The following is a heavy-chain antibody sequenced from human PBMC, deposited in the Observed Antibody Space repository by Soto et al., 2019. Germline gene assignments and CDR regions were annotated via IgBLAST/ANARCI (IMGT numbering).Heavy chain of an antibody. V-gene: IGHV3-30*18. CDR3: AKDRVESGLGEIDY. Sequence: QVQLVESGGGVVQPGRSLRLSCAASGFRFSNNGMHWVRQAPGKGLEWVAIISYDGSKKDYADSVKGRFTISIDNSKNTLYLQMSSLRVEDTAVYYCAKDRVESGLGEIDYWGQGTLVTVSS. D-gene: IGHD3-16*01. J-gene: IGHJ4*02. CDR2: ISYDGSKK. CDR1: GFRFSNNG.